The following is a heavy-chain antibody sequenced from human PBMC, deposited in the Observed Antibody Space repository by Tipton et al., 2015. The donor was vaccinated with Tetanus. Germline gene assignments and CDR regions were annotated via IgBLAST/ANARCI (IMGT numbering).Heavy chain of an antibody. J-gene: IGHJ5*02. CDR1: GYSFTSHW. CDR2: IFPDDSDT. Sequence: QLVQSGADVKKPGESLKISCKASGYSFTSHWIGWVRQMPGKGLEWMGMIFPDDSDTRYSPSFQGHVPFSVDKSTSTVYLQWSSLKASVTAMYFCARMYSTSSPFDPWGQGTLVVVSS. CDR3: ARMYSTSSPFDP. V-gene: IGHV5-51*01. D-gene: IGHD6-6*01.